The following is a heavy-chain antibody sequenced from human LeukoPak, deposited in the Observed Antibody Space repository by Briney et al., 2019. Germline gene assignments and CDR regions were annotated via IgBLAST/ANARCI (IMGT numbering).Heavy chain of an antibody. J-gene: IGHJ4*02. CDR1: GFTFSDHY. CDR3: ARERYYDSSGYYPYYFDY. V-gene: IGHV3-72*01. Sequence: PGGSLRLSCAASGFTFSDHYMDWVRQAPGKGLEWVGRTRNKANSYTTEYAASVKGRFTISGDDSKNSLCLQMNSLKTEDTAVYYCARERYYDSSGYYPYYFDYWGQGTLVTVSS. CDR2: TRNKANSYTT. D-gene: IGHD3-22*01.